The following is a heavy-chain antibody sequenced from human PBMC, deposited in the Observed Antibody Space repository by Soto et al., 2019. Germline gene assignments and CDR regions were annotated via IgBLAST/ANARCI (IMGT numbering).Heavy chain of an antibody. V-gene: IGHV3-9*01. CDR2: ISWNSGSI. CDR3: AKDSGSSGSDAFGS. J-gene: IGHJ3*02. CDR1: GFTFDDYA. Sequence: PGGSLRLSCAASGFTFDDYAMHWVRQAPGKGLEWVSGISWNSGSIGYADSVKGRFTISRDNAKNSLYLQMNSLRAEDTALYYCAKDSGSSGSDAFGSWGQGTMVTVSS. D-gene: IGHD3-22*01.